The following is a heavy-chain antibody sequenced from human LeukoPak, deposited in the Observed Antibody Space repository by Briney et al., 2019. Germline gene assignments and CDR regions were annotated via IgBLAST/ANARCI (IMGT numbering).Heavy chain of an antibody. D-gene: IGHD5-24*01. CDR1: GFTFSRYG. J-gene: IGHJ4*02. CDR2: ISHDGGNE. CDR3: AKENGYNYYFDY. V-gene: IGHV3-30-3*01. Sequence: GGSLRLSCAASGFTFSRYGMHWVRQAPGKGLEWVAVISHDGGNEYYADSVKGRFTISRDNSKNTLYLQVNSLRAEDTAVYYCAKENGYNYYFDYWGQGTLVTVSS.